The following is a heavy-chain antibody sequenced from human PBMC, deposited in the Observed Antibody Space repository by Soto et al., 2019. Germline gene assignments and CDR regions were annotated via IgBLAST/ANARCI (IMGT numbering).Heavy chain of an antibody. D-gene: IGHD2-15*01. V-gene: IGHV3-15*04. Sequence: EVQLVESGGGVVEPGGSLRLSCAASGFTFTNAWVKWVRQAPGKGLEWFGRIDSLAHGGTTDYGAPVKGRFTVSRDDSKNTLYLQMNRLKIEDTDMYSCTSGYCSGGACDSVLYWGLGTLVTVSS. CDR3: TSGYCSGGACDSVLY. CDR2: IDSLAHGGTT. CDR1: GFTFTNAW. J-gene: IGHJ4*02.